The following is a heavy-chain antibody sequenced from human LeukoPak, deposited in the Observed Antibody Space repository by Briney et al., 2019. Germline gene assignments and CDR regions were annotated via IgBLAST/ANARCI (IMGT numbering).Heavy chain of an antibody. CDR2: INPSGAGT. D-gene: IGHD3-3*01. Sequence: GGSVKVSCKASGYTFTSYYMHWVRQAPGQGLEWMGIINPSGAGTTYAQKFQGRVTMTRDTSTSTVYMELSSLRSEDTAVYYCARSTDLFYFDYWGQGTLVTVSS. V-gene: IGHV1-46*01. CDR3: ARSTDLFYFDY. CDR1: GYTFTSYY. J-gene: IGHJ4*02.